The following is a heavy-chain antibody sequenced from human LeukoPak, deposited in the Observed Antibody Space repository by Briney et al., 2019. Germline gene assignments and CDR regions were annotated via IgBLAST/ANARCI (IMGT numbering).Heavy chain of an antibody. J-gene: IGHJ4*02. V-gene: IGHV3-30-3*01. CDR1: GFTFSSYA. CDR2: ISYDGSNK. Sequence: GGSLRLSCAASGFTFSSYAMHWVRQAPGKGLEWVAVISYDGSNKYYADSVKGRFTISRDNSKNTLYLQMSSLRAEETAVYYCARDRGRLQAGTFYYWGQGTLVTVSS. D-gene: IGHD6-19*01. CDR3: ARDRGRLQAGTFYY.